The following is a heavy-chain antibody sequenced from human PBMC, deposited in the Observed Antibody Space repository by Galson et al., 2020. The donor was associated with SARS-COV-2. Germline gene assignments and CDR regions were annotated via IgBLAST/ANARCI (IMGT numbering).Heavy chain of an antibody. CDR3: TTGQWFGELSAFDY. CDR1: GFNFSKAW. D-gene: IGHD3-10*01. J-gene: IGHJ4*02. Sequence: GGSLRLSCAASGFNFSKAWMSWVRHAPEKGLEWVGRIKSKTDGGTTDYAAPGKGRFTISRDDSKNTLYLQMNSLKTEDTAVYYCTTGQWFGELSAFDYWGQGTLVTVSS. CDR2: IKSKTDGGTT. V-gene: IGHV3-15*01.